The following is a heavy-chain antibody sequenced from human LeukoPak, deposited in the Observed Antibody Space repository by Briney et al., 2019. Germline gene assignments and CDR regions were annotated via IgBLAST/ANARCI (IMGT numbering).Heavy chain of an antibody. D-gene: IGHD1-1*01. CDR2: ISGNGGNT. CDR1: GFTFSSYA. CDR3: AKSLFTSATGTGRAFHI. J-gene: IGHJ3*02. Sequence: GGSLRLSCAASGFTFSSYAMSWVRQAPGKGLEWVSAISGNGGNTYYADSVKGRFTISRDNSKSTLFLQMNDLRVEDTAKFYCAKSLFTSATGTGRAFHIWGQGTMVSVSS. V-gene: IGHV3-23*01.